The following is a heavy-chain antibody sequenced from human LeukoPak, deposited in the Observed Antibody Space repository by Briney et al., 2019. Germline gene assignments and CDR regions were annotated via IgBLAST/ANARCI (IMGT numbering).Heavy chain of an antibody. Sequence: GGSLRLSCEASGFTFSSYWMHWVRQAPGKGLVWVSRINSDGSSTSYADSVKGRFTISRDNAKNTLYLQMNSLRAEDTAVYYCARIAVAGPWVDYWGQGTLVTVSS. CDR3: ARIAVAGPWVDY. CDR1: GFTFSSYW. V-gene: IGHV3-74*01. J-gene: IGHJ4*02. CDR2: INSDGSST. D-gene: IGHD6-19*01.